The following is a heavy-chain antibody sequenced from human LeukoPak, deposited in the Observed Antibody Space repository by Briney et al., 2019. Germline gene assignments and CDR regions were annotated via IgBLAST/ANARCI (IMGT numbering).Heavy chain of an antibody. J-gene: IGHJ3*02. Sequence: ASVKVSCKASGYTFTSYGISWVRQAPGQGLEWMGWISAYNGNTNYAQKLQGRVTMTTDTSTSTAYMELRSLRSDDTAVYYCARDSITMIVGAFDIWGQGTMVTVSS. V-gene: IGHV1-18*01. D-gene: IGHD3-22*01. CDR2: ISAYNGNT. CDR1: GYTFTSYG. CDR3: ARDSITMIVGAFDI.